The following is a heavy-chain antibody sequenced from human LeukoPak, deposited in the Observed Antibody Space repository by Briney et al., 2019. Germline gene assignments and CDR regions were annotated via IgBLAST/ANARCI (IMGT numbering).Heavy chain of an antibody. Sequence: SETLSLTCTVSGVSISSSNSYWGWIRQPPGKGLEWIGSIYYSGNTYYNPSLKSRVTISVDTSKNQFSLKLSSVTAADTAVYYCARWGRSYSIAVAGHWFDPWGQGTLVTVSS. CDR2: IYYSGNT. D-gene: IGHD6-19*01. V-gene: IGHV4-39*07. J-gene: IGHJ5*02. CDR3: ARWGRSYSIAVAGHWFDP. CDR1: GVSISSSNSY.